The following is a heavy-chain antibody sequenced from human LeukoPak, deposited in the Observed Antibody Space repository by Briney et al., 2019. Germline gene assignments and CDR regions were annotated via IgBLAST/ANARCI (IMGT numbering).Heavy chain of an antibody. Sequence: ASVTVSCKASGYTFSGYYIHWLRQAPAQGLEWMGCINPNGGGTNYAQKFQGRVTMTRDTSIDTAYMELSRLRSDDTAVYYCGREYYDSSGPDYWGQGTLVTVSS. CDR1: GYTFSGYY. D-gene: IGHD3-22*01. V-gene: IGHV1-2*02. CDR3: GREYYDSSGPDY. J-gene: IGHJ4*02. CDR2: INPNGGGT.